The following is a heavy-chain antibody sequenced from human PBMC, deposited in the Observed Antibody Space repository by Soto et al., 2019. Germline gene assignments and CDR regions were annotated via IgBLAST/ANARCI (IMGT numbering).Heavy chain of an antibody. D-gene: IGHD6-13*01. J-gene: IGHJ6*02. V-gene: IGHV1-69*01. Sequence: QVQLEQSGSEVKRPGSSVKVACKAAGGSFSDHALSWVRQASGQRLEWIGGIIPVFGTTNYAQKFQGRVTITADDSATTAHLELRGLRYDDTAVYFCARGRGMGFSSTCTIYWYYNMDVWGQGTTVTVSS. CDR1: GGSFSDHA. CDR2: IIPVFGTT. CDR3: ARGRGMGFSSTCTIYWYYNMDV.